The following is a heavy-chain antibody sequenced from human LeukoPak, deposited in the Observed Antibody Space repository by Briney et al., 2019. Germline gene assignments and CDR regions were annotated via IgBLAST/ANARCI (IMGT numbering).Heavy chain of an antibody. Sequence: GGSLRLSCAASGFTFSSYGMHWVRQAPGKGLEWVAVISYDGSNKYYADSVKGRFTISRDNSKNTLYLQMNSLRAEDTAVYYCTKDLVYYDFWSGLRGHHYYYYGMDVWGQGTTVTVSS. CDR1: GFTFSSYG. V-gene: IGHV3-30*18. J-gene: IGHJ6*02. CDR3: TKDLVYYDFWSGLRGHHYYYYGMDV. CDR2: ISYDGSNK. D-gene: IGHD3-3*01.